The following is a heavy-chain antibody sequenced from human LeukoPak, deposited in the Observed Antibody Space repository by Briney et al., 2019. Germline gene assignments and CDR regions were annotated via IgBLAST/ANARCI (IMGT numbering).Heavy chain of an antibody. CDR3: ARESPTYSSGWYKDF. V-gene: IGHV4-4*07. J-gene: IGHJ4*02. CDR1: GVSISYYY. D-gene: IGHD6-19*01. CDR2: IYISGST. Sequence: KPSETLSLTCTASGVSISYYYWSWIRQPAGGGLEWIGRIYISGSTNYNPSLKSRVTISIDKSNNQFFLKLNSVTAADTAVYYCARESPTYSSGWYKDFWGQGTLVTVSS.